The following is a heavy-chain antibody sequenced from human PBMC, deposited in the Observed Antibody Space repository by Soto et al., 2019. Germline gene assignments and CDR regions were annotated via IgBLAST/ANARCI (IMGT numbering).Heavy chain of an antibody. V-gene: IGHV1-2*02. D-gene: IGHD4-17*01. CDR1: GYTFAAYY. CDR2: INPTSGGT. CDR3: ARDPDYGDYWGYFFDS. J-gene: IGHJ4*02. Sequence: QVQLVQSGAEVKKPGASVKVSCKTSGYTFAAYYIHWIRQAPGQGLEWMGWINPTSGGTVYAQNFQDRVTMTRDTSISTAYMELRRLNSDDTAVYHCARDPDYGDYWGYFFDSWGQGTPVTVSS.